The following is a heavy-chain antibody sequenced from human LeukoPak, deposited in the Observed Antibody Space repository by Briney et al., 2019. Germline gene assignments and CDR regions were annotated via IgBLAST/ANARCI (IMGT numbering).Heavy chain of an antibody. CDR1: GYPFTSFG. Sequence: ASVRVSCKASGYPFTSFGISWVRQAPGQGLEWMGRVSGYNGKTNYAQNLQGRVTMTTDTSTSTAYVELGSLRSDDMAVYYCARDRVYDYSNPRGFDYWGQGTLVTVSS. V-gene: IGHV1-18*03. D-gene: IGHD4-11*01. J-gene: IGHJ4*02. CDR2: VSGYNGKT. CDR3: ARDRVYDYSNPRGFDY.